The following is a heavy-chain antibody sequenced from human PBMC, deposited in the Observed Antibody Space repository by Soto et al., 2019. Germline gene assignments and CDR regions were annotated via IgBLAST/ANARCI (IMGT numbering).Heavy chain of an antibody. J-gene: IGHJ5*02. Sequence: QVQLVQSGAEVKKPGSSVKVSCKASGYTFTSYGISWVRQAPGQGLEWMGWISAYNGNTNYAQKLQGRVTMTTDTSTSTAYMELRSLRSDDTAVYYCARVSSGWYAGFGELFSWGQGTLVTVSS. CDR3: ARVSSGWYAGFGELFS. CDR2: ISAYNGNT. D-gene: IGHD3-10*01. V-gene: IGHV1-18*01. CDR1: GYTFTSYG.